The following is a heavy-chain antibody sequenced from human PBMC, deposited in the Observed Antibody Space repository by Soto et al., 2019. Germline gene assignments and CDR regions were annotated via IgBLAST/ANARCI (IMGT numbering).Heavy chain of an antibody. J-gene: IGHJ5*02. CDR3: ASSGGPEGDWFDP. Sequence: LSLTCSVSGGSIRRRGYYWSWIRQRPGEGLEWIGFVYYSGITDYNPSLKSRVTISADTSKNQFSLSLCSVTAADTAVYYCASSGGPEGDWFDPWGQGILVTVSS. CDR2: VYYSGIT. CDR1: GGSIRRRGYY. D-gene: IGHD2-15*01. V-gene: IGHV4-31*02.